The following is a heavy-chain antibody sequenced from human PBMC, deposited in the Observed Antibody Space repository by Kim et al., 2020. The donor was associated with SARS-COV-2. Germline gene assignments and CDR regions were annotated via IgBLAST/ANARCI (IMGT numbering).Heavy chain of an antibody. J-gene: IGHJ5*02. V-gene: IGHV4-30-4*01. CDR3: AGGGEWLSQFDP. D-gene: IGHD3-3*01. CDR2: IYYSGST. CDR1: GGSISSGDYY. Sequence: SETLSLTCTVSGGSISSGDYYWSWIRQPPGKGLEWIGYIYYSGSTYYNPSLKSRVTISVDTSKNQFSLKLSSVTAADTAVYYCAGGGEWLSQFDPWGQGTLVTVSS.